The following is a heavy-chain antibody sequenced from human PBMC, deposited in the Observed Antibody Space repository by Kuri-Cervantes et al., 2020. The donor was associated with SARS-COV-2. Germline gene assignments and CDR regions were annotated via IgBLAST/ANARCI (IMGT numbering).Heavy chain of an antibody. J-gene: IGHJ4*02. D-gene: IGHD2-15*01. CDR2: INHSGST. Sequence: ESLKISCAVYGGSFSGYYWSWIRQPPGKGLEWIGEINHSGSTNYNSSLKSRVTISVDTSKNQFSLKLSSVTAADTAVYYCARGGGVCSGGSCSPPFDYWGQGTLVTVSS. CDR3: ARGGGVCSGGSCSPPFDY. V-gene: IGHV4-34*01. CDR1: GGSFSGYY.